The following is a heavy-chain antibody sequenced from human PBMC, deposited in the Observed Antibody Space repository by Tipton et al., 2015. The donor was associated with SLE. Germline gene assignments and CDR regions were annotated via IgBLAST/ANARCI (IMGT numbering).Heavy chain of an antibody. CDR1: GFTFSDYY. CDR3: AKPHYYDSSGYSFFFGY. J-gene: IGHJ4*02. V-gene: IGHV3-21*01. CDR2: ISSSSSYI. D-gene: IGHD3-22*01. Sequence: SLRLSCAASGFTFSDYYMNWVRQAPGKGLEWVSSISSSSSYIYYADSVKGRFTISRDNSKNTLYLQMNSLKAEDTAVYYCAKPHYYDSSGYSFFFGYWGQGTLVTVSS.